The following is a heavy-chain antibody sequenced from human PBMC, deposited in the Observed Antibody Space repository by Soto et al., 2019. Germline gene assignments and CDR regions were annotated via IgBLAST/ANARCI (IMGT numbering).Heavy chain of an antibody. CDR1: GYTFTSYA. CDR2: INAGNGNT. D-gene: IGHD6-19*01. V-gene: IGHV1-3*01. Sequence: ASVKVSCKASGYTFTSYAMHWVRQAPGQRLEWMGWINAGNGNTKYSQKYQGRVTITRDTSASTAYMELSSLRSEDTAVYYCARRRSGWYDAFDIWGQGTMVTVSS. CDR3: ARRRSGWYDAFDI. J-gene: IGHJ3*02.